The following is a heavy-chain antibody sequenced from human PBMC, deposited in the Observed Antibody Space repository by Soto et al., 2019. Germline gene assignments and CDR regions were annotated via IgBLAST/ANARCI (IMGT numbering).Heavy chain of an antibody. CDR3: ARIKDRYSSTSWFDP. Sequence: QVTLKESGPVLVKPTEPLTLTCTVSGFSLSNARMGVSWIRQPPGKALEWLAHIFSNDEKSYSTSLKSRLTISKDTSKSQVVLTMTNMDPVDTATYYCARIKDRYSSTSWFDPWGQGTLVTVSS. CDR1: GFSLSNARMG. CDR2: IFSNDEK. J-gene: IGHJ5*02. D-gene: IGHD6-13*01. V-gene: IGHV2-26*01.